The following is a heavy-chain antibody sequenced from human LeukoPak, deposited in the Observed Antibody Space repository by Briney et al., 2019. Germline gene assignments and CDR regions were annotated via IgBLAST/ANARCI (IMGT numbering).Heavy chain of an antibody. Sequence: GGSLRLSRAASGFSVSNNYMNWVRQAPGKGLQWVGFIRSKAYGGTTEYAASVKGRFTISLQMNSLKTDDTGVYYCSRERYSYGPFDYWGQGTLVTVSS. J-gene: IGHJ4*02. CDR3: SRERYSYGPFDY. D-gene: IGHD5-18*01. CDR2: IRSKAYGGTT. V-gene: IGHV3-22*01. CDR1: GFSVSNNY.